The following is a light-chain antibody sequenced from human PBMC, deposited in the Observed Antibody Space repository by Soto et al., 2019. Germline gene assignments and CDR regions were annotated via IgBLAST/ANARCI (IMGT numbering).Light chain of an antibody. CDR3: HQYDNWPGT. V-gene: IGKV3-15*01. CDR1: QSVNSD. CDR2: GAS. Sequence: ETVMTQSPAILSVSPGERATLSCRASQSVNSDLAWYQQKPSQAPRLLIYGASTRATGIPARFSGSGSGTEFTLTISSLQSEDFAVYYCHQYDNWPGTFGQGTKVEIK. J-gene: IGKJ1*01.